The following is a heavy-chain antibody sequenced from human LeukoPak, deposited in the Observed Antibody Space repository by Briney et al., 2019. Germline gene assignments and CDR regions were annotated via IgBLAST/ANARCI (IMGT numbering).Heavy chain of an antibody. J-gene: IGHJ3*02. V-gene: IGHV3-23*01. CDR3: ARDGGRDGYNQDYAFDI. Sequence: GGSLRLSCAASGFTLSSYAMSWVRQGPGKGLEWVSAISVSGNTYHADSVKGRFTISRDSSKNTLYLQMNSLRAEDTAVYYCARDGGRDGYNQDYAFDIWGQGTMVTVSS. CDR1: GFTLSSYA. CDR2: ISVSGNT. D-gene: IGHD5-24*01.